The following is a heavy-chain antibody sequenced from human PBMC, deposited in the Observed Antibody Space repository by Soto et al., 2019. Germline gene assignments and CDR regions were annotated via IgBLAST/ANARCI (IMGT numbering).Heavy chain of an antibody. D-gene: IGHD1-1*01. CDR2: IKSKADGGTT. J-gene: IGHJ4*02. Sequence: EVQLVESGGGLVQPGGSLRLSCAASGFTFKNAWMSWVRQAPGKGLEWVGRIKSKADGGTTDYAAPVKGRFTISKDDSKSTLYLQMNILNTEDTAVYYCTPQRYLSNYWGQGTLVTVSS. V-gene: IGHV3-15*01. CDR3: TPQRYLSNY. CDR1: GFTFKNAW.